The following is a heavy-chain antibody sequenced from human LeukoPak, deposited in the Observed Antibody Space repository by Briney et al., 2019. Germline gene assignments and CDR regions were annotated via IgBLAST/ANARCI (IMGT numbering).Heavy chain of an antibody. Sequence: ASVKVSCKASGYTFTSYGISWVRQAPGQGLEWMGWISAYNGNTNYAQKLQGRVTMTTDTSTSTAYMELRSLRSDDTAAYYCARGRTWIQLWPPTDYWGQGTLVTVSS. V-gene: IGHV1-18*01. CDR1: GYTFTSYG. CDR3: ARGRTWIQLWPPTDY. D-gene: IGHD5-18*01. CDR2: ISAYNGNT. J-gene: IGHJ4*02.